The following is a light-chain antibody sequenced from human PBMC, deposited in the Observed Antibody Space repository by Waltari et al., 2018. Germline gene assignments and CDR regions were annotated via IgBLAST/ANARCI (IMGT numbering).Light chain of an antibody. CDR3: SSQSSNNVVL. CDR1: TSDVLRNNS. J-gene: IGLJ3*02. Sequence: QSALTQPASGSGSPGQSITISCPRTTSDVLRNNSVSWYQDHPGQGPKVIIYDVSYRPSGVSARFSGSKSGNTASLTISGLQAEDEADYYCSSQSSNNVVLFGGGTKVTVL. V-gene: IGLV2-14*03. CDR2: DVS.